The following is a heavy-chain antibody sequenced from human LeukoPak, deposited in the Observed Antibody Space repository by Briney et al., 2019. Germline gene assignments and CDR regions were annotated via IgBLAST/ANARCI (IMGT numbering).Heavy chain of an antibody. V-gene: IGHV3-20*04. Sequence: GESLRLSCAASGFTFDDYGMSWVRQAPGKGLEWVSGINYNGGSTGYADSVKGRFTISRDNAKNSLYLQMNSLRAEDTALYYCARATRRYFDHNDAFDIWGQGTMVTV. J-gene: IGHJ3*02. CDR2: INYNGGST. D-gene: IGHD3-9*01. CDR1: GFTFDDYG. CDR3: ARATRRYFDHNDAFDI.